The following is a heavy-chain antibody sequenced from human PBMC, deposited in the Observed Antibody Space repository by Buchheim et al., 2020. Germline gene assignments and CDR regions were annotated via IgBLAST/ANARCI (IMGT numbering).Heavy chain of an antibody. V-gene: IGHV3-33*01. CDR3: ARDGLFTYYDYVWGSYRRGYYFDY. D-gene: IGHD3-16*02. Sequence: QVQLVESGGGVVQPGRSLRLSCAASGFTFSSYGMHWVRQAPGKGLEWVAVIWYDGSNKYYADSVKGRFTISRDNSKNTLYLQMNSLRAEDTAVYYCARDGLFTYYDYVWGSYRRGYYFDYWGQGTL. CDR1: GFTFSSYG. CDR2: IWYDGSNK. J-gene: IGHJ4*02.